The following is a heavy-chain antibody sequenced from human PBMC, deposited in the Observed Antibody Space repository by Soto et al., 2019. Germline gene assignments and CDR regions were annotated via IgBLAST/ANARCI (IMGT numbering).Heavy chain of an antibody. CDR2: ISGRGGDST. J-gene: IGHJ6*02. V-gene: IGHV3-23*01. Sequence: GGSLRLSCVASGFTFSSNAMGWVRQAPGKGLEWVSSISGRGGDSTYYADSVKGRFTISRDNSKNTLYLQMNSLRAEDTAIYYCLKYCSSTSCYSYYAMDVWGQGTTVTVSS. D-gene: IGHD2-2*01. CDR3: LKYCSSTSCYSYYAMDV. CDR1: GFTFSSNA.